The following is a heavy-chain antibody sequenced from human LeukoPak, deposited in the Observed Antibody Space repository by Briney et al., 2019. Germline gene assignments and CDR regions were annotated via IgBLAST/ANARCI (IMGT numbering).Heavy chain of an antibody. CDR3: ARDAHDYGDYNYFDY. D-gene: IGHD4-17*01. V-gene: IGHV1-69*01. CDR1: GGTFSSYA. J-gene: IGHJ4*02. Sequence: GASVKVSCKASGGTFSSYAISWVRQAPGQGLEWMGGIIPIFGTANYAQKFQGRVTITADESTSTAYMELSSLRSEDTAVYYCARDAHDYGDYNYFDYWGQGTLVTVSS. CDR2: IIPIFGTA.